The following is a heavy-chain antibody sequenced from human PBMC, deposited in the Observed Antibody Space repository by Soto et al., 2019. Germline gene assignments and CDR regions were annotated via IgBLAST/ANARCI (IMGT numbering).Heavy chain of an antibody. CDR1: GFTFSDYG. Sequence: QVQLVESGGGVAQPGRSLRLSCAVSGFTFSDYGMHWVRQAPGKGLEWVAVVSYDGSYKYYADTEKGRFTVSRDLSGKTLFPQMNSLKLEDTAVYFCAKEMYPRTVLDSSSPWGDYWGQGTLVAGSS. CDR2: VSYDGSYK. V-gene: IGHV3-30*18. D-gene: IGHD6-6*01. CDR3: AKEMYPRTVLDSSSPWGDY. J-gene: IGHJ4*02.